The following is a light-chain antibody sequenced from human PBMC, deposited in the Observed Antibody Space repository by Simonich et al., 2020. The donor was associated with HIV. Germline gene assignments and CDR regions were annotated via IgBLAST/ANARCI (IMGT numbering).Light chain of an antibody. CDR1: QNVLYRSNNKNY. Sequence: DIVMTQSPDSLAVSLGERATINCRSSQNVLYRSNNKNYLDWYQQKPGQPPKLLIYWASTRESGVPDRFSGSGSGTEFTLTISSMQSEDFAVYYCQHYNNSPYTFGEGTKVEIK. V-gene: IGKV4-1*01. J-gene: IGKJ4*01. CDR2: WAS. CDR3: QHYNNSPYT.